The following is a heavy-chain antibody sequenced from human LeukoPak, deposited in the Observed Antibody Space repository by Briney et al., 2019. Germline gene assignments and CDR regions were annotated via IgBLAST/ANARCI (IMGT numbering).Heavy chain of an antibody. CDR1: GFTFTTYG. CDR3: ARAGEGLLAYSFDI. D-gene: IGHD1-26*01. CDR2: VWPDGSIK. V-gene: IGHV3-33*01. Sequence: GGSLRLSCAASGFTFTTYGIHWVRQAPGKGLEWVAVVWPDGSIKYYADSVKGRFTISRDDSKNTLYLQMNTLSAEDTAVYYCARAGEGLLAYSFDIWGQGTMVTVSS. J-gene: IGHJ3*02.